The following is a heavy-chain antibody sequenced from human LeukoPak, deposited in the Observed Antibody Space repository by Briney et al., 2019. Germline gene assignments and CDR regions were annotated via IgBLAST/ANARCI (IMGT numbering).Heavy chain of an antibody. V-gene: IGHV4-34*01. Sequence: PSETLSLTCAVYGGSFSGYYWSWIRQPPGKGLEWIGEINHSGSTNYNPSLKSRVTISEDTSKNQFSLKLSSVPAADTAVYYCARGPFYYDSSGYYTPYYFDYWGQGTLVTVSS. CDR3: ARGPFYYDSSGYYTPYYFDY. CDR2: INHSGST. CDR1: GGSFSGYY. D-gene: IGHD3-22*01. J-gene: IGHJ4*02.